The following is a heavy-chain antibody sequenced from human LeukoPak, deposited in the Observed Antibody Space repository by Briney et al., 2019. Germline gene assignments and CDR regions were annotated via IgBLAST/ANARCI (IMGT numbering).Heavy chain of an antibody. J-gene: IGHJ4*02. D-gene: IGHD6-19*01. Sequence: GSLRLSCAASGFTLSSYAMHWVRQAPGKGLEWVAVISYDGSNKYYADSVKGRFTISRDNSKNTLYLQMNSLRAEDTAVYYCARAIAVAGELDYWGQGTLVTVSS. CDR3: ARAIAVAGELDY. CDR2: ISYDGSNK. CDR1: GFTLSSYA. V-gene: IGHV3-30-3*01.